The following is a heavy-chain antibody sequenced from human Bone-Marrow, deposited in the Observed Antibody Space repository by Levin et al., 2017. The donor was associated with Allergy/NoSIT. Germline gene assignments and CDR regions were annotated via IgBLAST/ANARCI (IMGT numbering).Heavy chain of an antibody. J-gene: IGHJ6*03. Sequence: GESLKISCAASGFTFNNYAIHWVRQAPGQGLEWVAVTSYAGNNNFYAGSVEGRFTISRNNSKNTVYLQMNGLTAEDTAVYYCAKDSYIKSIGYYYHMDVWGKGTTVTVSS. D-gene: IGHD4-11*01. CDR1: GFTFNNYA. V-gene: IGHV3-30*18. CDR3: AKDSYIKSIGYYYHMDV. CDR2: TSYAGNNN.